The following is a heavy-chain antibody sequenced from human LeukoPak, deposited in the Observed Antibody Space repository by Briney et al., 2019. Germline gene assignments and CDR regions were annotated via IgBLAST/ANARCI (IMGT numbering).Heavy chain of an antibody. CDR1: GFTVSSNY. CDR2: ISGSGGST. CDR3: AKGRHNYDILTGFYNGFDY. Sequence: GGSLRLSCAASGFTVSSNYMSWVRQAPGKGLEWVSCISGSGGSTYYADSVKGRFTISRDNSKNTLYLQMNSLRAEDTAVYYCAKGRHNYDILTGFYNGFDYWGQGSLVTVSS. J-gene: IGHJ4*02. V-gene: IGHV3-23*01. D-gene: IGHD3-9*01.